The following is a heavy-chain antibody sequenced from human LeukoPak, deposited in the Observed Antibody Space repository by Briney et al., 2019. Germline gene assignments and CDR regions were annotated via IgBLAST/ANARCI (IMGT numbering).Heavy chain of an antibody. CDR3: AKVGVRTMVRGVILGYMDV. Sequence: PGGFLRLPCAASGFTFSSYGMHWVRQAPGKGLEWVAVIWYDGSNKYYADSVKGRFTISRDNSKNTLYLQMNSLRAEDTAVYYCAKVGVRTMVRGVILGYMDVWGKGTTVTVSS. CDR2: IWYDGSNK. D-gene: IGHD3-10*01. CDR1: GFTFSSYG. J-gene: IGHJ6*03. V-gene: IGHV3-33*06.